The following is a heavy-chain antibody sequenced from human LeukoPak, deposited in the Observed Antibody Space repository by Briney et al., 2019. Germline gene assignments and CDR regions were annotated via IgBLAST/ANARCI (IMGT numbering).Heavy chain of an antibody. J-gene: IGHJ1*01. D-gene: IGHD3-22*01. V-gene: IGHV3-74*01. CDR3: ARAPSEVGGYYPEYFRH. Sequence: GGSLRLSCEASGFTFSRSWMHCVRQAPGKGLVWVSRIKSDGKTNYADSVKGRFTISRDNAKNTVSLQMDSLRAEDTGVYYCARAPSEVGGYYPEYFRHWGQGTLVTVSS. CDR1: GFTFSRSW. CDR2: IKSDGKT.